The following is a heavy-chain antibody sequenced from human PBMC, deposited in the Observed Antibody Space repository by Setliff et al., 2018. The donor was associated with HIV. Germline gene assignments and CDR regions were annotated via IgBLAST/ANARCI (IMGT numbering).Heavy chain of an antibody. D-gene: IGHD6-13*01. V-gene: IGHV2-5*01. J-gene: IGHJ4*02. CDR2: IYWNDDK. CDR3: AYLSSWHAKFDY. CDR1: GFSLSTSGVG. Sequence: SGPTLVNPTQTLTLTCTFSGFSLSTSGVGVGWIRQPPGKALEWLALIYWNDDKRYSPSLKSRLTITKDTSKNQVVLTMTNMDPVDTATYYCAYLSSWHAKFDYWGQGTLVTVSS.